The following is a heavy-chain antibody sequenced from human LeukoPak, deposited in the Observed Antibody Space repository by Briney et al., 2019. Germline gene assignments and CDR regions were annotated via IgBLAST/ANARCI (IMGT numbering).Heavy chain of an antibody. V-gene: IGHV3-23*01. CDR1: GFTFRSFA. CDR2: ISGSGGST. CDR3: AKLSTSGSYLPSDAFDI. Sequence: GGSLRLSCAAPGFTFRSFAMSWVRQAPGKGLEWVSAISGSGGSTYYADSVKGRFTISRDNSKNTLYLQMNSLRAEDTAVYYCAKLSTSGSYLPSDAFDIWGQGTMVTVSS. J-gene: IGHJ3*02. D-gene: IGHD1-26*01.